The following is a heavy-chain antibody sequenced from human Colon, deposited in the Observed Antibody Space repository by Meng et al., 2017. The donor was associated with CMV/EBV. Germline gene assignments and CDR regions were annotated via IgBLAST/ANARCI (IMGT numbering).Heavy chain of an antibody. V-gene: IGHV3-9*01. CDR1: GFTFDDYA. Sequence: SLKISCAASGFTFDDYAMHWVRQAPGKGLEWVSGISWNSGSIGYADSVKGRFTISRDNAKNSLYLQMNSLRAEDTALYYCAKDSYDFWSGYYLNDAFDIRGQGTMVTVSS. CDR2: ISWNSGSI. CDR3: AKDSYDFWSGYYLNDAFDI. J-gene: IGHJ3*02. D-gene: IGHD3-3*01.